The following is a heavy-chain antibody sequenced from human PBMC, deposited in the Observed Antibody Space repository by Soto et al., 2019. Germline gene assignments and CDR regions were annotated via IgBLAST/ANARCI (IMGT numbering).Heavy chain of an antibody. CDR2: IIPILGIA. V-gene: IGHV1-69*02. Sequence: QVQLVQSGAEVKKPGSSVKVSCKASGGTFSSYTISWVRQAPGQGLEWMGRIIPILGIANYAQKFQGRVTITADKSKNTAYMEVRSLRSEDTAVYYWATGVKYGSGGSPTNYWGQGTLVTVSS. J-gene: IGHJ4*02. CDR3: ATGVKYGSGGSPTNY. CDR1: GGTFSSYT. D-gene: IGHD3-10*01.